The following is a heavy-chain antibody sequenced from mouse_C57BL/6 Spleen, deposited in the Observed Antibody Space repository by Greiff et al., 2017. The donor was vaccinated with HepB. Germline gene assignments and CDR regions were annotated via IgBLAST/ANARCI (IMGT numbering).Heavy chain of an antibody. CDR2: IYPSDSET. V-gene: IGHV1-61*01. Sequence: QVQLQQPGAELVRPGSSVKLSCKASGYTFTSYWMDWVKQRPGQGLEWIGNIYPSDSETHYNQKFKDKATLTVDKSSSTAYMQLSSLTSEDSAVYYCAILYVYAMDYWGQGTSVTVSS. J-gene: IGHJ4*01. CDR1: GYTFTSYW. CDR3: AILYVYAMDY. D-gene: IGHD1-1*01.